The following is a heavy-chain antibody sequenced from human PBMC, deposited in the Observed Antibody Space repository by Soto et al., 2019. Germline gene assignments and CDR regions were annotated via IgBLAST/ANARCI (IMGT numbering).Heavy chain of an antibody. CDR1: GGSFSGYY. Sequence: SETLSLTCAVYGGSFSGYYWSWIRQPPGKGLEWIGEINHSGSTNYNPSLKSRVTISVDTSKNQFSLKLSSVTAADTAVYYCAREDSSGYYPTVWGQGTLVTVSS. CDR2: INHSGST. J-gene: IGHJ4*02. V-gene: IGHV4-34*01. CDR3: AREDSSGYYPTV. D-gene: IGHD3-22*01.